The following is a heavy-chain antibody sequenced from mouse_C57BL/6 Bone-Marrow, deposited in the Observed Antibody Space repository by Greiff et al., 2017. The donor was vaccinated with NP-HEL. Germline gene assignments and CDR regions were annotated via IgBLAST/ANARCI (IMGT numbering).Heavy chain of an antibody. CDR2: IYPGDGDT. Sequence: VKVVESGAELVKPGASVKISCKASGYEFSNYWMNWVKQRPGKGLEWIGQIYPGDGDTNYNGKFKDKATLTADKSSSTAYMPLSRLTSEASAVYFCARGAYWGQGTLVTVSA. V-gene: IGHV1-80*01. CDR3: ARGAY. CDR1: GYEFSNYW. J-gene: IGHJ3*01.